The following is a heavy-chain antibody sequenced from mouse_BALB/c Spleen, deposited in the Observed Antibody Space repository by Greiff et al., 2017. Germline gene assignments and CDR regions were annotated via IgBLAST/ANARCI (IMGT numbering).Heavy chain of an antibody. J-gene: IGHJ3*01. CDR1: GFTFSDYY. Sequence: EVKLVESGGGLVKPGGSLKLSCAASGFTFSDYYMYWVRQTPEKRLEWVATISDGGSYTYYPDSVKGRFTISRDNAKNNLYLQMSSLKSEDTAMYYCARESTMVTTYWGQGTLVTVSA. CDR3: ARESTMVTTY. D-gene: IGHD2-1*01. CDR2: ISDGGSYT. V-gene: IGHV5-4*02.